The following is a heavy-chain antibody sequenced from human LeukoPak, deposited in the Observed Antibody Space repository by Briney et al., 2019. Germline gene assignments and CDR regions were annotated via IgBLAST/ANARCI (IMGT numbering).Heavy chain of an antibody. CDR3: AKGLSGWYGDAFDI. V-gene: IGHV3-74*01. CDR1: GFTFSNYW. CDR2: INSDGSNT. D-gene: IGHD6-19*01. J-gene: IGHJ3*02. Sequence: GGSLRLSCAASGFTFSNYWMHWVRQAPGKGLVWVSRINSDGSNTNYADSVKGRFTISRDNAKSTLYLQMNSLRAEDMALYYCAKGLSGWYGDAFDIWGQGTMVTVSS.